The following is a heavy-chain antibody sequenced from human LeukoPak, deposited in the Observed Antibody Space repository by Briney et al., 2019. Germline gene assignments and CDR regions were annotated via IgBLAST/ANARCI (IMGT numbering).Heavy chain of an antibody. CDR2: INSDGSST. Sequence: GGSLRLSCATSGFTFSSYWTHWVRQAPGKGLVWVSRINSDGSSTSYADSVKGRFTISRDNAKNTLYLQVNSLRAEDTAVYYCARDTAMANYFDYWGQGTLVTVSS. J-gene: IGHJ4*02. D-gene: IGHD5-18*01. CDR3: ARDTAMANYFDY. CDR1: GFTFSSYW. V-gene: IGHV3-74*01.